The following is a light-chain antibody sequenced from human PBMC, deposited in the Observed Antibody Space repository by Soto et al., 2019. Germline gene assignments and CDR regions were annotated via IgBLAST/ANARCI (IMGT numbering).Light chain of an antibody. Sequence: DIQMTQSPSTLSASVGDRVTITCRASQSVSNWLAWYQQKSGKAPKLLIYDASILQSGVPSRFSGSGSGTEFALTISSLQPDDFATYYCQQYYSYWTFGQGTKVEIK. CDR1: QSVSNW. J-gene: IGKJ1*01. V-gene: IGKV1-5*01. CDR2: DAS. CDR3: QQYYSYWT.